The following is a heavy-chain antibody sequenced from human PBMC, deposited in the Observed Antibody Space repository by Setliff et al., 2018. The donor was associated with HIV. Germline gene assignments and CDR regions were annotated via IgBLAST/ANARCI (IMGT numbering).Heavy chain of an antibody. CDR1: GGSISSSSYY. Sequence: SETLSLTCTVSGGSISSSSYYWSWIRQPPGKGLEWIGYVYYTGTTKYNPSLNSRASISIDTSAKQFSLRLRSVTAADTAVYYCAREYKVDSSSWYPDYYYYYGMDVWGQGTTVTVSS. CDR2: VYYTGTT. V-gene: IGHV4-61*01. J-gene: IGHJ6*02. D-gene: IGHD6-13*01. CDR3: AREYKVDSSSWYPDYYYYYGMDV.